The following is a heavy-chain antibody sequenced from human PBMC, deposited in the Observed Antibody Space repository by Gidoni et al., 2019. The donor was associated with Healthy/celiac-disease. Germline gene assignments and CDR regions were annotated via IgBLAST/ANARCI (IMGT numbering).Heavy chain of an antibody. CDR3: ARVRDCSGGSCYPFDY. D-gene: IGHD2-15*01. CDR2: IIPILGIA. V-gene: IGHV1-69*04. CDR1: GGTFSSYA. Sequence: QVQLVQSGAEVKKPGSSVKVSCKASGGTFSSYAISWVRQAPGQGLEWMGRIIPILGIANYAQKFQGRVTITADKSTSTAYMELSSLRSEDTAVYYCARVRDCSGGSCYPFDYWGQGTLVTVSS. J-gene: IGHJ4*02.